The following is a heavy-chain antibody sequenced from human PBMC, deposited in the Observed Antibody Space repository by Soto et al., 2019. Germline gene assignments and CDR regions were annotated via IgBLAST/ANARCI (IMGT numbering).Heavy chain of an antibody. J-gene: IGHJ6*02. CDR1: GGSISSSSYY. D-gene: IGHD5-12*01. Sequence: SETLSLTCTVSGGSISSSSYYWGWIRQPPGKGLEWIGSIYYSGSTYYNPSLKSRVTISVDTSKNQFSLKLSSVTAADTAVYYCVRHSGKWLRLYYYYGMDVWGQGTTVTVSS. CDR3: VRHSGKWLRLYYYYGMDV. CDR2: IYYSGST. V-gene: IGHV4-39*01.